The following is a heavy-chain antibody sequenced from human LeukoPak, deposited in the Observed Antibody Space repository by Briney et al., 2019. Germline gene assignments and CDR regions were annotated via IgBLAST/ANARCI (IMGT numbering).Heavy chain of an antibody. CDR1: GFTFSSYW. D-gene: IGHD6-13*01. V-gene: IGHV3-74*01. J-gene: IGHJ5*02. CDR3: AKDSEAYSSSHWFDP. Sequence: GGSLRLSCAAAGFTFSSYWMHWVRQAPGKGLVWVSRINTDGTSTIYADSVKGRFTISRDNSKNTLYLQMNSLRAEDTAVYYCAKDSEAYSSSHWFDPWGQGTLVTVSS. CDR2: INTDGTST.